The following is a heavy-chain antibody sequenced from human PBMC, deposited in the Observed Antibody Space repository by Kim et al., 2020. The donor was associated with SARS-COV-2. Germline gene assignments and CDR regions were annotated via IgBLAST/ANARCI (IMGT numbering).Heavy chain of an antibody. CDR2: T. CDR3: AKGFTPDY. D-gene: IGHD3-3*01. J-gene: IGHJ4*02. V-gene: IGHV3-23*01. Sequence: THHTDPVKGRFTNSRDSSKNTLDLQMNNLRAEDTAVYYCAKGFTPDYWGQGTLVTVSS.